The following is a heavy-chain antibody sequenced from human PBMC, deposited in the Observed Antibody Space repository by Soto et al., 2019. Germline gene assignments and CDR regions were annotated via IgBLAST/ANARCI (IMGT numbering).Heavy chain of an antibody. CDR3: ASCWFGHQVHGFDS. Sequence: SQTLSLTCAISGDSVSSNTVAWNWIRQSPSRGLEWLGRTYYRSKWYDDYAESVKSRITINPDTSKNQFSLHLNSVTLEDTAVYYCASCWFGHQVHGFDSLGQGAPVTVSS. D-gene: IGHD1-1*01. V-gene: IGHV6-1*01. CDR2: TYYRSKWYD. J-gene: IGHJ5*01. CDR1: GDSVSSNTVA.